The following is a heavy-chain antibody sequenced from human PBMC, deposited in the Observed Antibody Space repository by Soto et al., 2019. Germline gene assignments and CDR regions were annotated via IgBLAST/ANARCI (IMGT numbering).Heavy chain of an antibody. CDR2: ILYSGST. CDR3: ASLGSGGWYQGSYVDY. CDR1: GGSITRNNHY. J-gene: IGHJ4*02. D-gene: IGHD6-19*01. Sequence: QLQLQESGPGLVKPSETLSLTCTVSGGSITRNNHYWGWIRQSPGKGLEWIGSILYSGSTNYNPSLKSRVTISVETSKSHFSLKMSSAAAAATALYYCASLGSGGWYQGSYVDYWGQATLVTASS. V-gene: IGHV4-39*02.